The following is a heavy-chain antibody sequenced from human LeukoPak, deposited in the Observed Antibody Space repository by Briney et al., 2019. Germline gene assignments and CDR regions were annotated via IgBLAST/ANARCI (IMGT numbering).Heavy chain of an antibody. V-gene: IGHV4-59*08. CDR2: IYYSGST. Sequence: ASETLSLTCTVSGGSISSYYWSWIRQPPGKGLEWIGYIYYSGSTNYNPSLKSRVTISVDTSKNQFSLKLSSVTAADPAVYYCARGVLRYSSGWYLDYWGQGTLVTVSS. J-gene: IGHJ4*02. CDR3: ARGVLRYSSGWYLDY. D-gene: IGHD6-19*01. CDR1: GGSISSYY.